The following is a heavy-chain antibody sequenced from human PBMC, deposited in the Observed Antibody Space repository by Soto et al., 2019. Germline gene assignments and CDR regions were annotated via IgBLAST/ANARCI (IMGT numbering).Heavy chain of an antibody. J-gene: IGHJ3*02. CDR2: ISTNGGST. CDR3: VKGRAAYYDSSGYWDAFER. V-gene: IGHV3-64D*06. Sequence: GGSLRLSCSASGFTFSNYAMHWVRQAPGKGLEYVSGISTNGGSTYYADSVKGRFTISRDNSKNTLYLQMSSLRAEDTAVYYCVKGRAAYYDSSGYWDAFERWGQGTMVTGSS. CDR1: GFTFSNYA. D-gene: IGHD3-22*01.